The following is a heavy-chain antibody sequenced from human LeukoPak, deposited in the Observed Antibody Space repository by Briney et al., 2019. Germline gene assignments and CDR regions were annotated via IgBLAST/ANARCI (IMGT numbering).Heavy chain of an antibody. V-gene: IGHV4-34*01. CDR1: GGSFSGYY. D-gene: IGHD6-13*01. Sequence: TSETLSLTCAVYGGSFSGYYWSWIRQPPGKGLEWIGEINHSGSTNYNPSLKSRVTISVDTSKNQFSLKLSSVTAADTAVYYCARLMARYSSSWYGRAFDIWGQGTMVTVSS. CDR2: INHSGST. CDR3: ARLMARYSSSWYGRAFDI. J-gene: IGHJ3*02.